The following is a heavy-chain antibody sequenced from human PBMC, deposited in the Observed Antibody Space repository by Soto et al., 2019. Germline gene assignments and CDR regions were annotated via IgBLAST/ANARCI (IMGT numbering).Heavy chain of an antibody. V-gene: IGHV1-69*01. J-gene: IGHJ4*02. D-gene: IGHD3-22*01. CDR2: IIPIFGTA. CDR3: ARGWGYDSNDYYYAY. CDR1: GGTFSRHA. Sequence: QVQLVQSGAEVRKPGSSVKVSCKASGGTFSRHAISWVRQPPGQGLEWMGGIIPIFGTANHAQKFQGRVTSIADESTSTVYMELSSLRSEDTAMYYCARGWGYDSNDYYYAYWGQGTLVIVSS.